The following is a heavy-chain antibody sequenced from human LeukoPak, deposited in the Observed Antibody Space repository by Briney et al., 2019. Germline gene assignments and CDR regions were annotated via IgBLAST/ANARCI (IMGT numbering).Heavy chain of an antibody. D-gene: IGHD6-19*01. Sequence: SETLSLTCTVSGVSISSSSYYWGWIRQPPGKGLEWIGSIYYSGSTYYNPSLKSRVTISVDTSKNQFSLKLSSVTAADTAVYYCATSIAVALFGYWGQGTLVTVSS. V-gene: IGHV4-39*07. J-gene: IGHJ4*02. CDR3: ATSIAVALFGY. CDR2: IYYSGST. CDR1: GVSISSSSYY.